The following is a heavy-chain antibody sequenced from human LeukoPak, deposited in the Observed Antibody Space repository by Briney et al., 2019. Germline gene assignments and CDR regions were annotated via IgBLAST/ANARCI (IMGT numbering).Heavy chain of an antibody. D-gene: IGHD6-13*01. V-gene: IGHV4-39*01. Sequence: KPSETLSLTCTVSGGSISDRDHYWAWIRQPPGKGLEWIGIVYYIGTTYYSPSLSSRVTMSVDTSKNQLSLNLRSVTAADTALYYCARQYSNNWFEHWYLDLWGRGTLVTVS. CDR2: VYYIGTT. CDR3: ARQYSNNWFEHWYLDL. CDR1: GGSISDRDHY. J-gene: IGHJ2*01.